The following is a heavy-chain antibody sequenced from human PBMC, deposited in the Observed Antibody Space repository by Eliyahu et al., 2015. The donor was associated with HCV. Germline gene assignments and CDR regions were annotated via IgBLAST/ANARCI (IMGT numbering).Heavy chain of an antibody. V-gene: IGHV3-15*01. D-gene: IGHD4-17*01. CDR1: GFXXSGAW. CDR3: TKSFEGYGDSYDY. CDR2: IKSKTDGGTT. Sequence: EVQLVESGGGLVKPGGSLTLSCAASGFXXSGAWMNWVRQAPGKGLGWVGRIKSKTDGGTTDYAAPVKGRFTISRDDSKNTLFVQMNSLKTEDTGVYYCTKSFEGYGDSYDYWGRGTLVTVSS. J-gene: IGHJ4*02.